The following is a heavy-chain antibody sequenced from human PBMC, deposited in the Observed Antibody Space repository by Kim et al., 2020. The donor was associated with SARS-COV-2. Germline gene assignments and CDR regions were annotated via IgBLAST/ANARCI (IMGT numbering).Heavy chain of an antibody. CDR2: IIPLLPTP. Sequence: SVKVSCKASGVTFRSYAINWVRQAPGQGLEWMGGIIPLLPTPNSPQKFQDRVTITADESTNTAYMELSSLRSEDTAVYYCAGPFRESFRGYSSSVSSDS. D-gene: IGHD6-6*01. V-gene: IGHV1-69*13. J-gene: IGHJ5*01. CDR3: AGPFRESFRGYSSSVSSDS. CDR1: GVTFRSYA.